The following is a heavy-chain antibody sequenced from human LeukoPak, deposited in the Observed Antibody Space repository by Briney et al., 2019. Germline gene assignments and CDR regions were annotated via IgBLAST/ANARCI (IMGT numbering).Heavy chain of an antibody. D-gene: IGHD1-26*01. CDR2: IRYDGSNK. CDR3: ARDLGGLKDY. Sequence: GGSLRLPCAASGFTFSSYGMHWVRQAPGKGLEWGAFIRYDGSNKYYADSVKGRFTISRDNAKNTLYLQMNSLRAEDTAVYSCARDLGGLKDYWGQGTLVTVSS. J-gene: IGHJ4*02. CDR1: GFTFSSYG. V-gene: IGHV3-30*02.